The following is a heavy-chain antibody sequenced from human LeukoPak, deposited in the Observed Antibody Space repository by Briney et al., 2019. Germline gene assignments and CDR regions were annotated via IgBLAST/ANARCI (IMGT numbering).Heavy chain of an antibody. CDR2: ISGSGGST. Sequence: GRSLRLSCAASGFTFSSYAMSWVRQAPGKGLEWVSAISGSGGSTYYADSVKGRFTISRDNSKNTLYLQMNSLRAEDTAVYYCAKDYTPKQTYYDILTGYYFDYWGQGTLVTVSS. V-gene: IGHV3-23*01. CDR1: GFTFSSYA. J-gene: IGHJ4*02. CDR3: AKDYTPKQTYYDILTGYYFDY. D-gene: IGHD3-9*01.